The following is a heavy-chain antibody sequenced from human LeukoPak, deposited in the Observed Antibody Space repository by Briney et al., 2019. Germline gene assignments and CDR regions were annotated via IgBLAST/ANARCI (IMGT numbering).Heavy chain of an antibody. Sequence: PSETLSLTCTVSGGSISSSSYYWGWIRQPPGKGLEWIGSIYYSGSTNYNPSLKSRVTISVDTSKNQFSLKLSSVTAADTAVYYCARGIGAGDFDYWGQGTLVTVSS. CDR1: GGSISSSSYY. D-gene: IGHD2-21*01. V-gene: IGHV4-39*07. CDR2: IYYSGST. J-gene: IGHJ4*02. CDR3: ARGIGAGDFDY.